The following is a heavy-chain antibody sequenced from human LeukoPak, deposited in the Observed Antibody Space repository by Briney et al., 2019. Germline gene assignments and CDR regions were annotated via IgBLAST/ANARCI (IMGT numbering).Heavy chain of an antibody. J-gene: IGHJ6*03. CDR2: TKQDGSEK. D-gene: IGHD1-26*01. V-gene: IGHV3-7*01. CDR3: ARDGPSGSYYYYYMDV. CDR1: GFTVSSIW. Sequence: GSLTLTCAASGFTVSSIWMSWDGQGQGLGREGVANTKQDGSEKYYVDSVKGRFTISRDNAKSSLYLQMNSLRAEDTAVYYCARDGPSGSYYYYYMDVWGKGTTVTVSS.